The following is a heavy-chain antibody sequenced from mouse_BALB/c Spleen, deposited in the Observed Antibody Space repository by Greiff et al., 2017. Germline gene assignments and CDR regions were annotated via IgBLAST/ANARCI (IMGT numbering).Heavy chain of an antibody. D-gene: IGHD2-4*01. CDR2: IWAGGST. CDR3: ASFYDYDEGFAY. V-gene: IGHV2-9*02. J-gene: IGHJ3*01. CDR1: GFSLTSYG. Sequence: VKLVESGPGLVAPSQSLSITCTVSGFSLTSYGVHWVRQPPGKGLEWLGVIWAGGSTNYNSALMSRLSISKDNSKSQVFLKMNSLQTDDTAMYYCASFYDYDEGFAYWGQGTLVTVSA.